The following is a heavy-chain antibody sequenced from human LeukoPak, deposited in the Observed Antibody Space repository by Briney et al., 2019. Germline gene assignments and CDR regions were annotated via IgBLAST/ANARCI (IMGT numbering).Heavy chain of an antibody. Sequence: SETLSLTCTVSGYSITSYYWTWIRQPPGKGLEWIGDVYYSGSTNYNPSLKSRVTISIDTSNNQFSLNLNSVTAADTAVYYCARFGAAAGTDYWGQGTLVTVSS. CDR1: GYSITSYY. D-gene: IGHD6-13*01. V-gene: IGHV4-59*01. CDR3: ARFGAAAGTDY. CDR2: VYYSGST. J-gene: IGHJ4*02.